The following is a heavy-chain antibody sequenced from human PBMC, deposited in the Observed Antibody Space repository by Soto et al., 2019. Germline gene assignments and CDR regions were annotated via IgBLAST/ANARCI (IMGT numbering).Heavy chain of an antibody. D-gene: IGHD3-10*01. J-gene: IGHJ4*02. CDR3: ARDFFGESETFDY. CDR1: GYTFTSYG. Sequence: QVQLVQSGAEVKKPGASVKVSCKASGYTFTSYGISWVRQAPGQGLEGMGWISAYNGNTNYAQKLQGRVTMTTDTSTSKAYRELRSLRSDDTAVYYCARDFFGESETFDYWGQGTLVTVSS. CDR2: ISAYNGNT. V-gene: IGHV1-18*01.